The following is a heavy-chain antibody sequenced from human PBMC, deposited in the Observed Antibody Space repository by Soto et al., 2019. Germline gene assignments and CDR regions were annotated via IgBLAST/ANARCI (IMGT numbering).Heavy chain of an antibody. CDR3: ARGHRFSDWFDP. D-gene: IGHD3-3*01. V-gene: IGHV4-4*07. Sequence: QVHLQESGPGLVKPSETLSLTCTVSGGAISTYYWTWIRQPAGKGLEWSGRIYSSGSTKYNPSLQSRVTMSLDTSNNQFCLRLTSVTAADTAVYYCARGHRFSDWFDPWGQVTLVTVSA. CDR2: IYSSGST. CDR1: GGAISTYY. J-gene: IGHJ5*02.